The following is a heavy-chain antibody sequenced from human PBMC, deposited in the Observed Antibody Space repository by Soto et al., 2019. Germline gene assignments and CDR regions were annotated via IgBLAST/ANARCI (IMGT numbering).Heavy chain of an antibody. CDR3: PKNIHSSSGLDY. J-gene: IGHJ4*02. V-gene: IGHV3-23*01. D-gene: IGHD6-6*01. CDR2: ISSGGNAT. CDR1: GFTFNNFA. Sequence: GGSLRLSCAATGFTFNNFAMNWVRQSPGKGLEWVSEISSGGNATHYADSVKGRFTISRDNAKSMVYLHMYSLIHDDTAIYYCPKNIHSSSGLDYWGQGTPVTVSS.